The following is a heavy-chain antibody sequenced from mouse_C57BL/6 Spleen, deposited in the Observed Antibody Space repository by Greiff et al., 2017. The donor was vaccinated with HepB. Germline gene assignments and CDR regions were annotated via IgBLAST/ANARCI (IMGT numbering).Heavy chain of an antibody. J-gene: IGHJ3*01. CDR1: GYTFTSYW. Sequence: QVQLQQPGAELVMPGASVKLSCKASGYTFTSYWMHWVKQRPGQGLEWIGEIDPSDSYTNYNQKFKGKSTLTVDKSSSTAYMQLSSLTSEDSAVYYCARLDSGYWFAYWGQGTLVTVSA. CDR2: IDPSDSYT. D-gene: IGHD3-2*02. CDR3: ARLDSGYWFAY. V-gene: IGHV1-69*01.